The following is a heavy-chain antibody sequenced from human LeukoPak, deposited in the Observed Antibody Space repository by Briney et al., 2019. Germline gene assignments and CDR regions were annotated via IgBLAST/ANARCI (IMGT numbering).Heavy chain of an antibody. D-gene: IGHD2-8*02. Sequence: GGSLRLSCAASGFTFDDYGMSWVRQASGKGLEWVGRIRSKANSYATSYAASLKGRFTISRDDSKNTAYLQMNSLKTEDTAVYYCTTPNCTGGTCPTDYWGQGTLVTVSS. J-gene: IGHJ4*02. V-gene: IGHV3-73*01. CDR3: TTPNCTGGTCPTDY. CDR2: IRSKANSYAT. CDR1: GFTFDDYG.